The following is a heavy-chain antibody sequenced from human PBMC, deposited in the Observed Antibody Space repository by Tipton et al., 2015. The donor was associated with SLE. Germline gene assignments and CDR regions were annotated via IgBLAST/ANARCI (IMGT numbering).Heavy chain of an antibody. Sequence: QLVQSGAEVKKPGASVKVSCRASGYTFNNYGISWVRQAPGQGLEWIGIIITSEGRTNYAQKFWGLVDMTSDMSTSTVYMDLDSPTSDDTAIYYCVREFVGGHFDYWGQGTLVTVSS. J-gene: IGHJ4*02. D-gene: IGHD3-16*01. CDR2: IITSEGRT. CDR3: VREFVGGHFDY. CDR1: GYTFNNYG. V-gene: IGHV1-46*02.